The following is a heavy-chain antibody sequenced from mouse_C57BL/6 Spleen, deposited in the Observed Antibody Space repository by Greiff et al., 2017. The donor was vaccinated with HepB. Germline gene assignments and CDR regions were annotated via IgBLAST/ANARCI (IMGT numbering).Heavy chain of an antibody. CDR2: IDPENGDT. CDR1: GFNIKDDY. Sequence: VQLKESGAELVRPGASVKLSCTASGFNIKDDYMHRVKQRPEQGLEWIGWIDPENGDTEYASKFQGKATITADTSSNTAYLQLSSLTSEDTAVYYCTTPISITTVVAENYWGQGTTLTVSS. D-gene: IGHD1-1*01. V-gene: IGHV14-4*01. J-gene: IGHJ2*01. CDR3: TTPISITTVVAENY.